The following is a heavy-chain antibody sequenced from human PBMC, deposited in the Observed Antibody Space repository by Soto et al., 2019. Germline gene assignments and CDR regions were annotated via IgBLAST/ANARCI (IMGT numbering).Heavy chain of an antibody. V-gene: IGHV3-30-3*01. CDR2: ISYDGSDK. CDR1: GLTFSSNW. D-gene: IGHD3-22*01. Sequence: GGSLRLSCAASGLTFSSNWMSWVRQAPGKGLEWVALISYDGSDKDYADSVKGRFTISRDNSRNTLFLQMNSLRAEDTAVYYCARDYYKYYDSSGYYRSPAYWGQGTLVTVSS. CDR3: ARDYYKYYDSSGYYRSPAY. J-gene: IGHJ4*02.